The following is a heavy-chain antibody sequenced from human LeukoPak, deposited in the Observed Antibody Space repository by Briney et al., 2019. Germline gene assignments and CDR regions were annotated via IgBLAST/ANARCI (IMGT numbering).Heavy chain of an antibody. D-gene: IGHD1-26*01. CDR2: IHPGDPDT. Sequence: GESLKISRKASGYSFTNYWIGWVRQMPGKGLEWMGVIHPGDPDTKYSPSFEGQVTISADRSINTAYLQWSSLKASDTAKYFCARQYSGSYYRPYYFDSWGQGTLVTVSS. CDR3: ARQYSGSYYRPYYFDS. CDR1: GYSFTNYW. J-gene: IGHJ4*02. V-gene: IGHV5-51*01.